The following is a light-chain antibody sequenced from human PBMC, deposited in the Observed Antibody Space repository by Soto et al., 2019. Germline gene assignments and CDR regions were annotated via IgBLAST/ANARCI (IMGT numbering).Light chain of an antibody. Sequence: DSQMTQSPSSLSSSVGDIVTSPCRANQSISSYLNWYEQKPGKAPKLLIYAASSLQSGVPSRFSGSGSGTDFTLTISSLQPEDFATYYCQQSYSTPRTFGQGTKVDIK. V-gene: IGKV1-39*01. CDR3: QQSYSTPRT. CDR2: AAS. CDR1: QSISSY. J-gene: IGKJ1*01.